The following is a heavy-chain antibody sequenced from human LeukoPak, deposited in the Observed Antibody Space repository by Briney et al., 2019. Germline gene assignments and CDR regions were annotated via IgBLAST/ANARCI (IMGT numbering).Heavy chain of an antibody. J-gene: IGHJ6*03. Sequence: PSETLSLTCAVYGGSFSGYYWSWIRQPPGQGLEWIGEINHSGSTNNNPSPKRQVTISVDTSKNQFSLKLSSVTAADTAVYYCARGGYYYDSSGYYYYYYYMDVWGKGTTVTVSS. CDR3: ARGGYYYDSSGYYYYYYYMDV. CDR1: GGSFSGYY. V-gene: IGHV4-34*01. CDR2: INHSGST. D-gene: IGHD3-22*01.